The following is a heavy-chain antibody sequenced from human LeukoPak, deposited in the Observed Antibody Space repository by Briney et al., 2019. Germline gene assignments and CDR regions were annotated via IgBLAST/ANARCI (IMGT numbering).Heavy chain of an antibody. V-gene: IGHV3-21*01. CDR2: ISSSSSYI. Sequence: GGSLRLSCAASGFTFSSYSMNWVRQAPGKGLEWVSSISSSSSYIYYADSVKGRFTISRDNSKNTLYLQMNSLRAEDTAVYYCARGTTTPYYDFWSGYYTGFDYWGQGTLVTVSS. D-gene: IGHD3-3*01. CDR1: GFTFSSYS. CDR3: ARGTTTPYYDFWSGYYTGFDY. J-gene: IGHJ4*02.